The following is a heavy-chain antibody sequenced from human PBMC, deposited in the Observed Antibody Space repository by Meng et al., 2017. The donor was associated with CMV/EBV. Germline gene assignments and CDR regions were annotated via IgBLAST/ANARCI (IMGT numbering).Heavy chain of an antibody. Sequence: VSGGSISSGGYAWSWIRQPPGKGLEWIGYIYHSGSPSSNPSLKSRVTISVDRSKNQFSLKLSSVTAADTAVYYCARYSSSWSPYFDYWGQGTLVTVSS. J-gene: IGHJ4*02. CDR1: GGSISSGGYA. D-gene: IGHD6-13*01. CDR2: IYHSGSP. V-gene: IGHV4-30-2*01. CDR3: ARYSSSWSPYFDY.